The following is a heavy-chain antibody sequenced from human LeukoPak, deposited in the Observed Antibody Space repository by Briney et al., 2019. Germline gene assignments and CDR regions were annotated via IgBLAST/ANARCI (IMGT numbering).Heavy chain of an antibody. Sequence: GGSLRLSCAASGFTFSSYNMNWVRQAPGKGLEWVSYISSGSSTVYYADSVKGRFSISRDNAKNSLYLQMNGLRAEDTAVYYCASPEGLPLDYWGQGTLVTVSS. V-gene: IGHV3-48*01. CDR1: GFTFSSYN. J-gene: IGHJ4*02. CDR3: ASPEGLPLDY. D-gene: IGHD2-21*02. CDR2: ISSGSSTV.